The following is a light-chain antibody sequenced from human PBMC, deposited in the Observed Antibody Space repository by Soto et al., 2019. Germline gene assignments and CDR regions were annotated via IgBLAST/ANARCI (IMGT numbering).Light chain of an antibody. V-gene: IGKV1-9*01. J-gene: IGKJ5*01. CDR1: QGITSH. CDR3: QQLNSYPIT. Sequence: DIQLTQSPSFLSASVGDRVTITCRASQGITSHLAWYQQKPGKAPKLLIYAASTLQSGVPSRFSGSGSGTEFTITISSLPPEDFATYYCQQLNSYPITVGQGTRLEIK. CDR2: AAS.